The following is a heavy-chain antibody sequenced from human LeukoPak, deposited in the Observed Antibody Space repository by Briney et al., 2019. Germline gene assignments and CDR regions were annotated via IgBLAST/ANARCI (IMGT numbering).Heavy chain of an antibody. D-gene: IGHD5-12*01. Sequence: GASVKVSFTASGYTFTVYYMHWVRQAPGQGNEWMGWINPNSGGTNYAQQFQGRVTMTRDTSISTAYMELSRLRSDDTAVYYCARGVQRGYSGYDYCYFDYWGQGTLVTVSS. CDR2: INPNSGGT. CDR1: GYTFTVYY. J-gene: IGHJ4*02. CDR3: ARGVQRGYSGYDYCYFDY. V-gene: IGHV1-2*02.